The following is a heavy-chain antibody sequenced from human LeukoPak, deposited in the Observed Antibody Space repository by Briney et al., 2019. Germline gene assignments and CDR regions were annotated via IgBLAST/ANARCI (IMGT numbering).Heavy chain of an antibody. CDR2: IIPILGIA. CDR1: GGTFSSYA. CDR3: ARDVYGLDV. V-gene: IGHV1-69*04. Sequence: SVKVSCKASGGTFSSYAISWVRQAPGQGLEWMGRIIPILGIANYAQKFQGRVTITADTSTSTVYMELSSLRSDDTAVYYCARDVYGLDVWGQGTTVTVSS. J-gene: IGHJ6*02.